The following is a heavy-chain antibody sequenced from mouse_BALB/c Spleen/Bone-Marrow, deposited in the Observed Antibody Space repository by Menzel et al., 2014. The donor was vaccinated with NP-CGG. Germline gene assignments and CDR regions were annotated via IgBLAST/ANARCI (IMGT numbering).Heavy chain of an antibody. D-gene: IGHD2-4*01. V-gene: IGHV5-9-2*01. CDR3: ARHAYYDQTEVSFVY. Sequence: EVNVVDSGGGLVKSGGSLKLSCAASGFSFNSYGMSWVRRTPEKRLEWVATISGGGSYTFYPDSVKGRFTISRDNAKNNLYLQLSSLRSEDTALYYCARHAYYDQTEVSFVYWGQGTLVTVSA. CDR1: GFSFNSYG. CDR2: ISGGGSYT. J-gene: IGHJ3*01.